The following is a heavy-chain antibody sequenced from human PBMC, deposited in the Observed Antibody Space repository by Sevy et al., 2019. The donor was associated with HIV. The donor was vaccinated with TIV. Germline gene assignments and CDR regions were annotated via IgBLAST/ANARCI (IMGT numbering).Heavy chain of an antibody. Sequence: ASVKVSCKASGFTFSDYYLHWVRQAPGQELAWMGWFNPNNGDSRSAQKFQGLVTLTGDMSIRTAYMELTRLRSDDTANYVWTRDDIDSHPWEFDWWGHGALVTVSS. CDR3: TRDDIDSHPWEFDW. CDR1: GFTFSDYY. J-gene: IGHJ4*01. V-gene: IGHV1-2*02. CDR2: FNPNNGDS. D-gene: IGHD1-26*01.